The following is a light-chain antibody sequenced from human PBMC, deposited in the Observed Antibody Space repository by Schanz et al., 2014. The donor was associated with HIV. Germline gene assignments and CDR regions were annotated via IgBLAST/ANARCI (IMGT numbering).Light chain of an antibody. CDR1: QGIGND. Sequence: DIQMTQSPSSLSASVGDRVTLTCRASQGIGNDLGWYQQKPGKAPKRLIYAASSSQSWVPSRFIGSGSGTDFTLTISSLQPEDFATYYCQQSSTTWWTFGQGTKVEIK. CDR2: AAS. J-gene: IGKJ1*01. CDR3: QQSSTTWWT. V-gene: IGKV1-39*01.